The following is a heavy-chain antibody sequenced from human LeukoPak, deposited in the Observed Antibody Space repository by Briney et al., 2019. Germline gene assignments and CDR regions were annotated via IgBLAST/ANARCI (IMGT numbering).Heavy chain of an antibody. CDR3: ARDSGYSGYPYYFDY. Sequence: GGSLRLSCAASGFTLSSNWMSWVRQAPGKGLEWVSSISSSSSYIYYADSLKGRFTISRDNAKNSLYLQMNSLRAEDTAVYYCARDSGYSGYPYYFDYWGQGTLVTVSS. J-gene: IGHJ4*02. CDR2: ISSSSSYI. D-gene: IGHD5-12*01. CDR1: GFTLSSNW. V-gene: IGHV3-21*01.